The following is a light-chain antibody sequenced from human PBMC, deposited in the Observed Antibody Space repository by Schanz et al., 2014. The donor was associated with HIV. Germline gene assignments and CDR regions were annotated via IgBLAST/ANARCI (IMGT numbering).Light chain of an antibody. Sequence: EIVMTQSPVTLSVSPGERATLSCRTSQSIARNVAWYQQKPGQAPRLLIYSGFTRATGIPDRFSGSGSGTDFTLAISRLEPEDFAVYYCQQSGSSPTFGGGTKVEIK. CDR3: QQSGSSPT. J-gene: IGKJ4*01. CDR2: SGF. V-gene: IGKV3-20*01. CDR1: QSIARN.